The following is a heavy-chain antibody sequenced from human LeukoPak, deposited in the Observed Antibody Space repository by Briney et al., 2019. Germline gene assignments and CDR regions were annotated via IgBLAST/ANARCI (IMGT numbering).Heavy chain of an antibody. Sequence: GGSLRLSCAASGFSFSSYSMHWVRQAPGKGLEWVAVISHDGSIQYYPDSVKGRFTISRDNSKNTLYLQMNSLTVEDTAVYYCARDYLRAAYNFDYWGLGTLVTVSS. CDR1: GFSFSSYS. D-gene: IGHD1-1*01. CDR3: ARDYLRAAYNFDY. CDR2: ISHDGSIQ. J-gene: IGHJ4*02. V-gene: IGHV3-30*01.